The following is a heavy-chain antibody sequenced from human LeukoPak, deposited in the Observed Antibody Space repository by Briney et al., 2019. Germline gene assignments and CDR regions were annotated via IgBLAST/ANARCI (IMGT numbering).Heavy chain of an antibody. D-gene: IGHD1-26*01. CDR2: INHNGST. J-gene: IGHJ4*02. Sequence: SETLSLTCAVYGGSFSGYYWSWIRQPPGKGLEWIGEINHNGSTNYNPSLKSRVTISVDTSKNQFSLKLDSVTAADTAVYFCARQPYMLGAYYFDFWGQGTLVTVSS. CDR3: ARQPYMLGAYYFDF. V-gene: IGHV4-34*01. CDR1: GGSFSGYY.